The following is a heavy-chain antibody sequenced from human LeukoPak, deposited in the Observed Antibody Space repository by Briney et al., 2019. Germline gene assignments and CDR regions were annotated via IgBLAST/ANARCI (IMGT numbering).Heavy chain of an antibody. CDR3: ARDEVLRYLDYYYYGMDV. J-gene: IGHJ6*02. CDR2: INPSGGST. V-gene: IGHV1-46*01. CDR1: GYTFTSYY. D-gene: IGHD3-9*01. Sequence: ASVKVSCKASGYTFTSYYMHWVRQAPGQGLEWMGIINPSGGSTSYAQKFQGRVTMTRDTSTSTVYMELSSLRSEDTAVYYCARDEVLRYLDYYYYGMDVWGQGTTVTVSS.